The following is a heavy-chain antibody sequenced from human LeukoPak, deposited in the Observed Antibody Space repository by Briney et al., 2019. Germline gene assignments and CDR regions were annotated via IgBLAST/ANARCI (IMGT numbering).Heavy chain of an antibody. D-gene: IGHD5-12*01. Sequence: SQTLSLTCTVSGGSISSGGYYWSWIRQPPGKGLEWIGYIYHSGSTYYNPSLKSRVTISVDRSISTAYLQWSSLKASDTAMYYCARLSSLSGLLDYWGQGTLVAVFS. CDR3: ARLSSLSGLLDY. CDR1: GGSISSGGYY. V-gene: IGHV4-30-2*01. CDR2: IYHSGST. J-gene: IGHJ4*02.